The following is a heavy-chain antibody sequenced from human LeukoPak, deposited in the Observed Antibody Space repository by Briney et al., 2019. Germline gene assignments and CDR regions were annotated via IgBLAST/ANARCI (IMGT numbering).Heavy chain of an antibody. V-gene: IGHV3-74*01. Sequence: GGSLRLSCAASGFTFSSYWMHWVRQAPGKGLVWVSRINSDGRSTSYADTVKGRFTISRDNAKSTLYLQMNSLRAEDTAVYYCARAKTGTPSDYWGQGTLVTVSS. CDR1: GFTFSSYW. D-gene: IGHD1-1*01. CDR3: ARAKTGTPSDY. CDR2: INSDGRST. J-gene: IGHJ4*02.